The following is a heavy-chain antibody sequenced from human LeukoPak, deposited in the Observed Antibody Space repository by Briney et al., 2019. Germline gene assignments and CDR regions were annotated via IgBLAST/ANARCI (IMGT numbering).Heavy chain of an antibody. V-gene: IGHV1-45*02. CDR2: ITPFNGNT. J-gene: IGHJ4*02. D-gene: IGHD1-26*01. Sequence: SVKVSCKASGYTFTYRYLHWVRQAPGQALEWMGWITPFNGNTNYAQKFQDRVTITRDRSMSTAYMELSSLRSEDTAMYYCAGGKGYYFDYWGQGTLVTVSS. CDR3: AGGKGYYFDY. CDR1: GYTFTYRY.